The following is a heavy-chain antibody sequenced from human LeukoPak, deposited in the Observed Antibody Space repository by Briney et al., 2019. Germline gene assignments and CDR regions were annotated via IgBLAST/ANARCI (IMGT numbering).Heavy chain of an antibody. CDR3: ASRRGYSYGYDAY. J-gene: IGHJ4*02. Sequence: GGSLRLSCAASGFTFSSYWMGWVRQAPGKRLEWVANMNIDGSEKYYVDSVKGRFTISRDNAKNSLYLQMNSLRAEDTAVYYCASRRGYSYGYDAYWGQGTLVTVSS. CDR1: GFTFSSYW. D-gene: IGHD5-12*01. V-gene: IGHV3-7*01. CDR2: MNIDGSEK.